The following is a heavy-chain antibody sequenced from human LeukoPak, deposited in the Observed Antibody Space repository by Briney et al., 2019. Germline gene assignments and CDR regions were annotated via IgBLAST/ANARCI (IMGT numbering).Heavy chain of an antibody. CDR2: IRDKTYGGTT. Sequence: PGGSLRLSCTASGFTFGDYAMSWVRQAPGKGLAWVGFIRDKTYGGTTEYAASVKGRFTISRDDSRSIAYLQMNGLKTDDTAVYYCTRDRGYCSSTSCYAWFDPWGQGTLVTVSS. D-gene: IGHD2-2*01. J-gene: IGHJ5*02. CDR3: TRDRGYCSSTSCYAWFDP. V-gene: IGHV3-49*04. CDR1: GFTFGDYA.